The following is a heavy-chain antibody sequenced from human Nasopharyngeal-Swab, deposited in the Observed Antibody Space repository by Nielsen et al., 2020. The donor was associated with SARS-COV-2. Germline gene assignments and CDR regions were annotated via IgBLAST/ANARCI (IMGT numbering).Heavy chain of an antibody. J-gene: IGHJ5*02. CDR1: GFTFSSYG. D-gene: IGHD6-13*01. CDR3: AKDGGAAAGTRWFDP. CDR2: ISYDGSNK. V-gene: IGHV3-30*18. Sequence: GESLKISCAASGFTFSSYGMHWVRQAPGKGLEWVAVISYDGSNKYYADSVKGRFTISRDNSKNTLYLQMNSLRAEDTAVYYCAKDGGAAAGTRWFDPWGQGTLVTVSP.